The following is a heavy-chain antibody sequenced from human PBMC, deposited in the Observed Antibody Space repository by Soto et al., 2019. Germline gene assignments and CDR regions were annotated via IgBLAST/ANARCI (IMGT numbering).Heavy chain of an antibody. CDR3: GRGELPYSADS. V-gene: IGHV3-74*01. D-gene: IGHD3-9*01. CDR2: INGDGSRA. CDR1: GFTFSNYW. J-gene: IGHJ4*02. Sequence: EVQLVESGGGLHQPGGSLRLSCAASGFTFSNYWMHWVRQAPGKGLVWVSHINGDGSRAGYADSVKGRFTISRDNAKNTMYLEMNSLRAEDTAVYYCGRGELPYSADSWGQGTLVTVSP.